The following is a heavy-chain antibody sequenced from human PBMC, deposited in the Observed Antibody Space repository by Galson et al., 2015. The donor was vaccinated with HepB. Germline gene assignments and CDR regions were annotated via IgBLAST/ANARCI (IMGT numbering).Heavy chain of an antibody. V-gene: IGHV3-33*01. D-gene: IGHD6-19*01. Sequence: SLRLSCAASGFTFSSYGMHWVRQAPGKGLEWVAVIWYDGSNKYYADSVKGRFTISRDNSKNTLYLQMNSLRAEDTAVYYCARGGGRRAGVFDYWGQGTLVTVSS. CDR2: IWYDGSNK. CDR3: ARGGGRRAGVFDY. CDR1: GFTFSSYG. J-gene: IGHJ4*02.